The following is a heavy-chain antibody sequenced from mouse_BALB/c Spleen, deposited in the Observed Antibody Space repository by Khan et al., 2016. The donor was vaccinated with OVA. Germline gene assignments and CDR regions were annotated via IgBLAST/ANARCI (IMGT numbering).Heavy chain of an antibody. V-gene: IGHV1-26*01. J-gene: IGHJ3*01. CDR1: GYSFTLYY. Sequence: VQLQQSGPDLVKPGASVKISCKASGYSFTLYYMSWVKQSHGKSLEWIGRVNPNTDNINYNQEFKGKAILTVDKSSNTAYMELRSLTSEDSAVXFCASGYDFFASWGQGTLLTVSA. D-gene: IGHD2-14*01. CDR2: VNPNTDNI. CDR3: ASGYDFFAS.